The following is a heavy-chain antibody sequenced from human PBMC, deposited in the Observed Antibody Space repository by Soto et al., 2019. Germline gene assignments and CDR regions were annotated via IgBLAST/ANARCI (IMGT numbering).Heavy chain of an antibody. CDR1: GFSFSDFG. J-gene: IGHJ6*02. D-gene: IGHD2-21*02. CDR3: AKETRSRAVTATRVNGMDV. CDR2: ISHDGSNQ. Sequence: QVQLVESGGGVVQPGRSLRLSCAPSGFSFSDFGMHWVRQAPGKGLELVAAISHDGSNQYYGDSVKGRFSISRDHSNNRLYLQMNNLKVEDSAIYVCAKETRSRAVTATRVNGMDVWGQGTTVTVS. V-gene: IGHV3-30*18.